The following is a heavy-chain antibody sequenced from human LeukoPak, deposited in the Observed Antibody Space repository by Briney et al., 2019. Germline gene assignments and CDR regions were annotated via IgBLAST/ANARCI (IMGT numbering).Heavy chain of an antibody. CDR1: GYTFTSYG. D-gene: IGHD3-3*02. CDR3: ARSYGPVLVSPGAPIHYYYFYMDV. CDR2: IIAIFTTA. Sequence: GASVKVSCKASGYTFTSYGISWVRQAPGQGLEWMGGIIAIFTTANYAQKFQGRVTITADKSTSTAYMELSSLRSEDTAVYYCARSYGPVLVSPGAPIHYYYFYMDVWGKGTTVTVSS. V-gene: IGHV1-69*06. J-gene: IGHJ6*03.